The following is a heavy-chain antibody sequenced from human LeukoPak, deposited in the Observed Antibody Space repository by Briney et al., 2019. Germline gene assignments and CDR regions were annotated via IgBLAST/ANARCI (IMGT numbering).Heavy chain of an antibody. CDR3: ARAPRGSSGWYSYYYYGMDV. V-gene: IGHV3-13*04. D-gene: IGHD6-19*01. J-gene: IGHJ6*02. Sequence: PGRSLRLSCAASGFTFSSYDMHWVRHATGKGLEWVSAIGTAGDTYYPGSVKGRFTISRENAKNSLYLQMNSLRAGDTAVYYCARAPRGSSGWYSYYYYGMDVWGQGTTVTVSS. CDR2: IGTAGDT. CDR1: GFTFSSYD.